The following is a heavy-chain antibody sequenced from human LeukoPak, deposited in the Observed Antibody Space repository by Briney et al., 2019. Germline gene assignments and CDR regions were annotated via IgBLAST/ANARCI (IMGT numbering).Heavy chain of an antibody. D-gene: IGHD6-13*01. CDR2: ISYSGST. V-gene: IGHV4-59*01. CDR3: ARQGGYSSSWPLNYYYYGMDV. J-gene: IGHJ6*02. Sequence: KPSETLSLTCTVSGGSISSYYWSWIRQPPGKGLEWIGYISYSGSTNYNPSLKSRVTISIDTSKNQFSLKLSSVTAADTAVYYCARQGGYSSSWPLNYYYYGMDVWGQGTTVTVSS. CDR1: GGSISSYY.